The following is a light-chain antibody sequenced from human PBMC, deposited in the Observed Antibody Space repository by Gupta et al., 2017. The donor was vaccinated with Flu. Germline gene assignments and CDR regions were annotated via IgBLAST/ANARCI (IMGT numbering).Light chain of an antibody. V-gene: IGKV3-20*01. Sequence: DRATLSYRASQSLTSSYVAWYQQKPGQSPKLLIFGASSRATGIPDRFSGGGSGTDFTLTISRLEPEDIAIYYCQQYALSPKTFGQGTKVEV. CDR1: QSLTSSY. CDR3: QQYALSPKT. J-gene: IGKJ1*01. CDR2: GAS.